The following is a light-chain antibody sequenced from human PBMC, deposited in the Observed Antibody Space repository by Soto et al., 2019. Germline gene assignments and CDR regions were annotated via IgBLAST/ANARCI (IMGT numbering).Light chain of an antibody. V-gene: IGKV3-15*01. CDR2: GAS. CDR3: QQYGSSGT. CDR1: QSMGSN. J-gene: IGKJ1*01. Sequence: EIVMTQSPATLSVSPGERTTLSCRASQSMGSNVAWYQQKPGQAPRLLIYGASTRAASIPARFSGSGSGTDFTHTISRLEPEDFAVYYCQQYGSSGTFGQGTKVDIK.